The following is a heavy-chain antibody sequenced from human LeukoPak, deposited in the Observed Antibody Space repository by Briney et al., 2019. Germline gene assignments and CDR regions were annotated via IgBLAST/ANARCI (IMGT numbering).Heavy chain of an antibody. J-gene: IGHJ6*04. V-gene: IGHV1-46*01. CDR1: GYTFTSYY. CDR3: ARGGQPPYYYYGMDV. CDR2: INPSGGST. Sequence: ASVKVSCKASGYTFTSYYMHWVRQAPGQGPEWMGIINPSGGSTSYAQKFQGRVTMTRDTSTSTVYMELSSLRSEDTAVYYCARGGQPPYYYYGMDVWGKGTTVTVSS.